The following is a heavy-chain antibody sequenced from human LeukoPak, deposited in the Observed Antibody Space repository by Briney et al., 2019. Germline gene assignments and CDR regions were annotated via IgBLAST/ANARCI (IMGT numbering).Heavy chain of an antibody. CDR1: GYTFTGYY. V-gene: IGHV1-2*02. CDR2: INPNSGGT. J-gene: IGHJ4*02. D-gene: IGHD2-21*02. Sequence: ASVKVSCKASGYTFTGYYMHWVRQAPGQGLEWMGWINPNSGGTNYAQKFQGRVTMTRDTSISTAYMELSSLRSEDTAVYYCASSLPKAYCGGDCYFNFDYWGQGTLVTVSS. CDR3: ASSLPKAYCGGDCYFNFDY.